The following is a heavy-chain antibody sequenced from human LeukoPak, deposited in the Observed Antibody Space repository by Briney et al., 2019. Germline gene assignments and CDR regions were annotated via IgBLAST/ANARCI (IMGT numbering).Heavy chain of an antibody. CDR1: GFAVSSNY. CDR3: ARGGKWLPDDLDY. Sequence: GGSLRLSCAASGFAVSSNYMSWVRQAPGKGLEWVSVIYSGGSTYYADSVKGRFTISRDNSKNTLYLQLNSLRTEDTAVYYCARGGKWLPDDLDYGGQGTLVTVSS. D-gene: IGHD3-16*01. J-gene: IGHJ4*02. CDR2: IYSGGST. V-gene: IGHV3-53*01.